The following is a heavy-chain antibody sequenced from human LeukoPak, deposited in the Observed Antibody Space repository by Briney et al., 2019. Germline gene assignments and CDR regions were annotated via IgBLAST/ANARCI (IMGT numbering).Heavy chain of an antibody. CDR2: IKQDGSEK. D-gene: IGHD3-22*01. CDR1: GFTFSSYA. J-gene: IGHJ4*02. V-gene: IGHV3-7*03. Sequence: GGSLRLSCAASGFTFSSYAMSWVRQAPGKGLEWVANIKQDGSEKYYVDSVEGRFTISRDNAKNSLYLQMNSLRAEDTAVYYCARDAHYYDSSGYPPHFDYWGQGTLVTVSS. CDR3: ARDAHYYDSSGYPPHFDY.